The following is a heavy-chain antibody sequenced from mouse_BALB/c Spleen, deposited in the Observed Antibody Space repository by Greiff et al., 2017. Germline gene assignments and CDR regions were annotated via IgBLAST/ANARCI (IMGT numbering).Heavy chain of an antibody. CDR2: IDPANGNT. V-gene: IGHV14-3*02. Sequence: VQLQQSGAELVRSGASVKLSCTASGFNIKDTYMHWVKQRPEQGLEWIGRIDPANGNTKYDPKFQGKATITADTSSNTAYLQLSSLTSEDTAVYYCARDYDYDDYAMDYWGQGTSVTVSS. D-gene: IGHD2-4*01. J-gene: IGHJ4*01. CDR3: ARDYDYDDYAMDY. CDR1: GFNIKDTY.